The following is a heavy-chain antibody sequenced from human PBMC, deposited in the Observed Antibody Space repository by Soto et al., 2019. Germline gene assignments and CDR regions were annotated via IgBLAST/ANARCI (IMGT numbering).Heavy chain of an antibody. Sequence: GASVKVSCKASGYTFTSYGISWVRQAPGQGLEWMGWISAYNGNTNYAQKLQGRVTMTTDTSTSTAYMELRSLRSDDTAVYYCARDQFGGVIVPSVDFDHWGQGTLVTVSS. CDR1: GYTFTSYG. V-gene: IGHV1-18*01. D-gene: IGHD3-16*02. CDR3: ARDQFGGVIVPSVDFDH. J-gene: IGHJ4*02. CDR2: ISAYNGNT.